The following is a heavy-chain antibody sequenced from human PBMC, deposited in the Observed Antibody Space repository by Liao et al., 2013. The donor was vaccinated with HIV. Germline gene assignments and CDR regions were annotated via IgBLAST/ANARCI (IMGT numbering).Heavy chain of an antibody. CDR1: GGSFSGYY. Sequence: QVQLQQWGAGLLKPSETLSLTCAVYGGSFSGYYWSWIRQPAGTGLEWIGRVYTTGSSNYNPSVESRVMISMDTSKNQFSLKLRSVTAADTAVYYCAREGGWASSVFDYWGQGALVTVSS. J-gene: IGHJ4*02. D-gene: IGHD6-19*01. V-gene: IGHV4-59*10. CDR2: VYTTGSS. CDR3: AREGGWASSVFDY.